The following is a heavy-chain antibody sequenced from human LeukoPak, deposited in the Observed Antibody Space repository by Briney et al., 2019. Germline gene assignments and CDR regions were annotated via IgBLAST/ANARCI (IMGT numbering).Heavy chain of an antibody. V-gene: IGHV1-8*01. J-gene: IGHJ4*02. CDR3: APDQRYSGSRVIY. Sequence: ASVKVSCKASGYTFTSYDINWVRQATGQGLEWMGWMNPNSGNTGYAQKFQGRVTMTRNTSISTAYMELSSLRSEDTAVYYCAPDQRYSGSRVIYWGQGTLATVSS. CDR1: GYTFTSYD. CDR2: MNPNSGNT. D-gene: IGHD1-26*01.